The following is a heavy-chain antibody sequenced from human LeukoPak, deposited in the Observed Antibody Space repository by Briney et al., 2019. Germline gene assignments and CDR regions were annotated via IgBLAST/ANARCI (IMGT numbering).Heavy chain of an antibody. CDR3: ARPRGWFGEFDY. D-gene: IGHD3-10*01. Sequence: ASVKVSCKASGYTLTSYGISWVRQAPGQGLEWMGWISAYNGNTNYAQKLQGRVTMTTDTSTTTAYMELRSLRSDGTAVYYCARPRGWFGEFDYWGQGTLVTVSS. CDR1: GYTLTSYG. J-gene: IGHJ4*02. V-gene: IGHV1-18*04. CDR2: ISAYNGNT.